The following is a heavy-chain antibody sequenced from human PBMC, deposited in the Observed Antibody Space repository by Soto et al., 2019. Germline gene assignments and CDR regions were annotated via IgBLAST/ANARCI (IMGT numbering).Heavy chain of an antibody. D-gene: IGHD2-8*01. Sequence: EASVKVSCKASGYTFTSYGISWVRQAPGQGLEWMGWISAYNGNTKYAQKLQGRVTMTTDTSTSTAYMELRSLRSDDTAVYYCARDPYHVLMVNAPNLYVMDGWGQGTTVTVSS. V-gene: IGHV1-18*01. J-gene: IGHJ6*02. CDR1: GYTFTSYG. CDR3: ARDPYHVLMVNAPNLYVMDG. CDR2: ISAYNGNT.